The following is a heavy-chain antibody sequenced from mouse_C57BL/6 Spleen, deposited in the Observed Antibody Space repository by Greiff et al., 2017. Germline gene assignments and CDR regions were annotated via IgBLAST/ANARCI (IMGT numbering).Heavy chain of an antibody. V-gene: IGHV3-6*01. CDR1: GYSITSGYY. Sequence: EVQLQESGPGLVKPSQSLSLTCSVTGYSITSGYYWNWIRQFPGNKLEWKGYISYDGSNNYNPSLKNRISITRDTSKNQFFLKLNSVTTEDTATYYCAREGVYYYGSGAMDYWGQGTSVTVSS. J-gene: IGHJ4*01. CDR2: ISYDGSN. CDR3: AREGVYYYGSGAMDY. D-gene: IGHD1-1*01.